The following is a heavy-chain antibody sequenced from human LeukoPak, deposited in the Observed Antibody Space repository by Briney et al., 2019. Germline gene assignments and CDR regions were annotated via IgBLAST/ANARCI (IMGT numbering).Heavy chain of an antibody. CDR1: GYSFTKYW. D-gene: IGHD3-10*01. CDR3: ARPGSGRRNDAFDI. V-gene: IGHV5-51*01. Sequence: GESLKISGKGSGYSFTKYWIGWVRQMPGKGLEWMGIVSPGDSETRYSPSFQGQVTISADKSINTAYLQWISLKASDTAMYYCARPGSGRRNDAFDIWGQGTMVTVSS. CDR2: VSPGDSET. J-gene: IGHJ3*02.